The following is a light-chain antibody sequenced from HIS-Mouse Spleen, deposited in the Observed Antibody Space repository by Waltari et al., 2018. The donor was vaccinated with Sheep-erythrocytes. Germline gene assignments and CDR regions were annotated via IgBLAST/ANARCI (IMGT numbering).Light chain of an antibody. J-gene: IGKJ1*01. CDR2: DAS. CDR1: QGISSA. Sequence: AIQLTQSPSSLSASVGDRVTITCRASQGISSALAWYKQKPGKAPKLLIYDASSLESGVPSRFSGSGSSTDFTLTISSLQPEDFATYYCQQFNNYPRTFGQGTKVEIK. CDR3: QQFNNYPRT. V-gene: IGKV1D-13*01.